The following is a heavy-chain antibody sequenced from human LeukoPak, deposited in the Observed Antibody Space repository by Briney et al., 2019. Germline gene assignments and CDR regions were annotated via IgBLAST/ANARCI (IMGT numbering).Heavy chain of an antibody. V-gene: IGHV1-2*02. CDR1: GYTFTGYY. J-gene: IGHJ4*02. CDR2: INPNSGGT. D-gene: IGHD3-3*01. Sequence: ASVKVSCKASGYTFTGYYMHWVRQAPGQGLEWMGWINPNSGGTNYAQKFQGRVTMTRDTSISTAYMELSRLRSDHTAVYYCARGSDDFWSGYSPSYWGQGTLVTVSS. CDR3: ARGSDDFWSGYSPSY.